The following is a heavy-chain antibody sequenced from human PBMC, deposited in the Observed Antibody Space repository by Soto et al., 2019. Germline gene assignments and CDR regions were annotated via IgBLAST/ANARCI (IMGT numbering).Heavy chain of an antibody. D-gene: IGHD2-15*01. Sequence: GGSLRLSCAAFGFTFNTYAMTWVRQAPGKGLEWVSGVSGSGATTYYASSVKGRFTISRDNSKNTLYLQMNNLRAEDTAVYYCAKDYIGVADAFDIWGQGTMVTV. J-gene: IGHJ3*02. CDR3: AKDYIGVADAFDI. V-gene: IGHV3-23*01. CDR1: GFTFNTYA. CDR2: VSGSGATT.